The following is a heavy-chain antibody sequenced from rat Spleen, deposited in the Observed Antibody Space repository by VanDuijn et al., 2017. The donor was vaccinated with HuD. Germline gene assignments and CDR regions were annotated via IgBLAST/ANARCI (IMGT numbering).Heavy chain of an antibody. CDR2: ISYDGSST. D-gene: IGHD1-2*01. Sequence: EVQLVESGGGLVQPGRSMKLSCAASGFTFSNYYMAWVRQAPKKGLEWVATISYDGSSTYYRDPVKGRFTISRDNAKSTLYLQMDSLRSEDTATYYCARHTPWIYSSYMGGFDYWGQGVMVTVSS. CDR1: GFTFSNYY. V-gene: IGHV5-7*01. CDR3: ARHTPWIYSSYMGGFDY. J-gene: IGHJ2*01.